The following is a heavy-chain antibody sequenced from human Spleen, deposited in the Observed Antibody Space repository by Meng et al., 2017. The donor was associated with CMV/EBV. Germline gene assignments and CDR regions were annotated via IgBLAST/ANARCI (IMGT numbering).Heavy chain of an antibody. Sequence: GESLKISCAASGFTFSSYGMHWVRQAPGKGLEWVSIIYSDGTTHYADSVKGRFTVSRDDSRDTLYLQMDSLRAEDTAVYYCARDSIAARPGYWGQGTLVTVSS. CDR3: ARDSIAARPGY. CDR2: IYSDGTT. CDR1: GFTFSSYG. D-gene: IGHD6-6*01. V-gene: IGHV3-53*01. J-gene: IGHJ4*02.